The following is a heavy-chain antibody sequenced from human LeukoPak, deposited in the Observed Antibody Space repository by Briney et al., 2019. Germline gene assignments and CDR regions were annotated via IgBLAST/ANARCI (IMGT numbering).Heavy chain of an antibody. Sequence: PGGSLRLSCAASGSTFSDYYMSWIRQAPGKGLEWVSYISSSSSYTNYADSVKGRFTISRDNAKNSLYLQMNSLRAEDTAVYYCARDSSIAARRVYYYYGMDVWGQGTTVTVSS. CDR2: ISSSSSYT. J-gene: IGHJ6*02. CDR1: GSTFSDYY. CDR3: ARDSSIAARRVYYYYGMDV. V-gene: IGHV3-11*06. D-gene: IGHD6-6*01.